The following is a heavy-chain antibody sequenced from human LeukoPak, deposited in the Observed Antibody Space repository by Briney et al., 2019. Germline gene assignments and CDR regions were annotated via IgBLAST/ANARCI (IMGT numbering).Heavy chain of an antibody. Sequence: GGSLRLSCEASGFTFSNYYMSWIRQAPGKGLEWVSHIKGNGATTYYADSVRGRFTISRDNAKNSLFLQMNSLRVDDTATHYCARAGEMRYMDVWGKGTAVAVS. D-gene: IGHD5-24*01. CDR1: GFTFSNYY. J-gene: IGHJ6*03. CDR2: IKGNGATT. CDR3: ARAGEMRYMDV. V-gene: IGHV3-11*01.